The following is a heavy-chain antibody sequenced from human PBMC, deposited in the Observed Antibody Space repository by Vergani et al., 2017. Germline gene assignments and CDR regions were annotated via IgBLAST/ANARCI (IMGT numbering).Heavy chain of an antibody. CDR2: ISNTSDTI. CDR1: GFTFSSYS. Sequence: DVQLVESGGDLVQPGGSLRLSCAASGFTFSSYSMNWVRQAQGKGLGWLSYISNTSDTIYYADSVRGRFTISRDNAKNSLYLEMNSLRVEDTAVYFCARSLVAGKGGYWGQGTRVAVSS. V-gene: IGHV3-48*01. D-gene: IGHD6-19*01. CDR3: ARSLVAGKGGY. J-gene: IGHJ4*02.